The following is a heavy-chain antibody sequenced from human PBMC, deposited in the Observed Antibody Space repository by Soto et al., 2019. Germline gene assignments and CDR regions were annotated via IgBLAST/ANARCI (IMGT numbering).Heavy chain of an antibody. J-gene: IGHJ6*02. D-gene: IGHD3-10*01. CDR3: ARDYGSGSYSRTFYGMDV. Sequence: GGSLRLSCAASGFTFSSYSMNWVRQAPGKGLEWVSYISSSSSTIYYADSVKGRFTISRDNAKNSLYLQMNSLRDEDTAVYYCARDYGSGSYSRTFYGMDVWGQGTTVTVSS. CDR1: GFTFSSYS. CDR2: ISSSSSTI. V-gene: IGHV3-48*02.